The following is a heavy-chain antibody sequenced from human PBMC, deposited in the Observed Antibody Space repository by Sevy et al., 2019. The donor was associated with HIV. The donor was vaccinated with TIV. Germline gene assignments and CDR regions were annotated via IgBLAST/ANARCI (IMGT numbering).Heavy chain of an antibody. CDR3: AIYYYYGMDV. J-gene: IGHJ6*02. CDR1: GGSFSGYY. V-gene: IGHV4-34*01. CDR2: INHSGST. Sequence: SETLSLTCAVYGGSFSGYYWSWIRQPPGKGLEWIGEINHSGSTNYNPSLKSRVTISVDTSKNQFSLKLSSVTAADTAVYYCAIYYYYGMDVWGQGTTVTVSS.